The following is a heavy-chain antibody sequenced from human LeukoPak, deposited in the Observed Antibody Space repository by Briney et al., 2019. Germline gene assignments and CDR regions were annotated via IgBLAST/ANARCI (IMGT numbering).Heavy chain of an antibody. J-gene: IGHJ6*02. CDR3: ARGGQLTNYYYYGMDV. V-gene: IGHV1-2*04. D-gene: IGHD6-13*01. CDR2: INPNSGGT. CDR1: GYTFTGYY. Sequence: ASVKVSCKASGYTFTGYYMHWVRQAPGQGLEWMGWINPNSGGTNYAQKFQGWVTMTRDTSISTAYMELSRLRSDDTAVYYCARGGQLTNYYYYGMDVWGQGTTVTVSS.